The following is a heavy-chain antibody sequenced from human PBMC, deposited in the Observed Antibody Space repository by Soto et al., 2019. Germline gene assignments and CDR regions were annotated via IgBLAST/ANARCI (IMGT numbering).Heavy chain of an antibody. CDR2: ISWDGGST. J-gene: IGHJ6*02. V-gene: IGHV3-43D*04. Sequence: GGSLRLSCAASGFTFDDYAMHWVRQSPGKGLEWVSLISWDGGSTYYADSVKGRFTISRDNSKNSLYLQMNSLRAEDTALYYCAKGDCSSTSCYANYYYGMDVWGQGTTVTVSS. D-gene: IGHD2-2*01. CDR3: AKGDCSSTSCYANYYYGMDV. CDR1: GFTFDDYA.